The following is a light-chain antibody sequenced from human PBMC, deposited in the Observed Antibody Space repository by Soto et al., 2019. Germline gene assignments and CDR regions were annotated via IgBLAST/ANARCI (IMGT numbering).Light chain of an antibody. CDR3: QSYDSRRSGVV. CDR2: GNS. CDR1: SSNIGAGYD. Sequence: QSVLTQPPSVSGAPGQRVTISCTGSSSNIGAGYDVHWYQQLPGTAPKLLIYGNSNRPSGVPDGFSGSKAGTSASLAITGLQAEDEADYYCQSYDSRRSGVVFGGGTKLTLL. J-gene: IGLJ2*01. V-gene: IGLV1-40*01.